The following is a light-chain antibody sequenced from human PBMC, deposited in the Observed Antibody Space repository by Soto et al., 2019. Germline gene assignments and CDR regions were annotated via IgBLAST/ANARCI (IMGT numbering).Light chain of an antibody. V-gene: IGLV2-14*01. CDR3: SSYTSSSTLGVV. J-gene: IGLJ2*01. CDR1: SSDVGGYNY. Sequence: QSALTQPASVSGSPGQSITISCTGTSSDVGGYNYVSWYQQHPGKAPKLMIYDVSNRPSGVSNRFSGSKSGNTASLTISGLQAEDEADYYCSSYTSSSTLGVVFGGGTKVTDL. CDR2: DVS.